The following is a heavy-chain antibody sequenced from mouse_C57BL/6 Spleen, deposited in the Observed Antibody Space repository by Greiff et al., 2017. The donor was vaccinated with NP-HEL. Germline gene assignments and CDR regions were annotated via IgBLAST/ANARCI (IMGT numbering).Heavy chain of an antibody. CDR2: ISSGSSTI. CDR3: ARPGNYYAMDY. V-gene: IGHV5-17*01. CDR1: GFTFSDYG. Sequence: EVKVVESGGGLVKPGGSLKLSCAASGFTFSDYGMHWVRQAPEKGLEWVAYISSGSSTIYYADTVKGRFTISRDNAKNTLFLQMTSLRSEDTAMYYCARPGNYYAMDYWGQGTSVTVSS. D-gene: IGHD2-1*01. J-gene: IGHJ4*01.